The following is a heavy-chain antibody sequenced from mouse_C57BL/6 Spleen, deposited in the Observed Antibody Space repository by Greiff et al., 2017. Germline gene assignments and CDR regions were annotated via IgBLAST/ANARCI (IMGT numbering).Heavy chain of an antibody. J-gene: IGHJ4*01. Sequence: QVHLKQPGAELVKPGASVKVSCKASGYTFTSYWMHWVKQRPGQGLEWIGRIHPSDSDTNYNQKFKGKATLTVDKSSSTAYMQLSSLTSEDSAVYYCAISSNYYGSSGYYAMDYWGQGTSVTVSS. D-gene: IGHD1-1*01. CDR1: GYTFTSYW. CDR3: AISSNYYGSSGYYAMDY. V-gene: IGHV1-74*01. CDR2: IHPSDSDT.